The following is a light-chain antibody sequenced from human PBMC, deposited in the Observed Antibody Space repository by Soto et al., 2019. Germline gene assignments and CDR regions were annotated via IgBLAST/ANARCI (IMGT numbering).Light chain of an antibody. Sequence: DIQMTQSPSSLSASVGDTVTITCRASQGIGTYLNWYQQKPGKAPKLLIYGAISLERGVPSRFSGSGLGTDFTLAIRSLQPEDFETYYCQQTFTKSGITFGQGTRMEIK. J-gene: IGKJ5*01. CDR3: QQTFTKSGIT. CDR2: GAI. V-gene: IGKV1-39*01. CDR1: QGIGTY.